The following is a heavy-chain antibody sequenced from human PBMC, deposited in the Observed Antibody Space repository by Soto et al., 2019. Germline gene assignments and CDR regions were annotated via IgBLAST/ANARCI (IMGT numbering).Heavy chain of an antibody. V-gene: IGHV3-43*01. D-gene: IGHD6-19*01. Sequence: PGGSLRLSCAASGFTFDDYTMHWVRQVPGKGLEWVSLISWDGGSTYYADSVKGRFPISRDYSKNSLYLQINSLRTEDAGLYYCAKGSMDSSGWYAYFDYWGQGTLVTVSS. CDR1: GFTFDDYT. CDR3: AKGSMDSSGWYAYFDY. CDR2: ISWDGGST. J-gene: IGHJ4*02.